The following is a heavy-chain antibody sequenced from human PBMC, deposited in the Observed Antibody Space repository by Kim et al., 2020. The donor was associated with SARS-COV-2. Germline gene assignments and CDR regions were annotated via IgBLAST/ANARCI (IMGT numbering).Heavy chain of an antibody. CDR3: ARDPDSSSWGEYYFDY. CDR2: IWYDGSNK. D-gene: IGHD6-13*01. J-gene: IGHJ4*02. V-gene: IGHV3-33*01. CDR1: GFTFSSYG. Sequence: GGSLRLSCAASGFTFSSYGMHWVRQAPGKGLEGVAVIWYDGSNKYYADSVKGRFTISRDNSKNTLYLQMNSLRAEDTAVYYCARDPDSSSWGEYYFDYWGQGTLVTVSS.